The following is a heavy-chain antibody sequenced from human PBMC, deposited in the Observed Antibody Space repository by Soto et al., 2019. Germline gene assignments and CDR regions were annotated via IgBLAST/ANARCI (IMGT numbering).Heavy chain of an antibody. V-gene: IGHV4-4*07. D-gene: IGHD3-10*01. CDR3: ARDMDRNFDY. CDR2: IYTSGST. CDR1: GGSISSYY. Sequence: TSETLTLTCTVSGGSISSYYWSWIRQPAGKGLERIGRIYTSGSTNYNPSLKSRVTMSVDTSKNQFSLKLSSVTAADTAVYYCARDMDRNFDYWGQGTLVTVSS. J-gene: IGHJ4*02.